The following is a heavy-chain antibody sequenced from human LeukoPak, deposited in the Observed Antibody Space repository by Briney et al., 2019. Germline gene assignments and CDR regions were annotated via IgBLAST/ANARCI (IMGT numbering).Heavy chain of an antibody. CDR2: MNPNSGNT. Sequence: ASVKVSCKASGYTFTSYDINWVRQATGQGLEWMGWMNPNSGNTGYAQKFQGRVTMTTDTSTSTAYMELRSLRSDDTAVYYCARGRSGYYGAFDIWGQGTMVTVSS. J-gene: IGHJ3*02. CDR1: GYTFTSYD. V-gene: IGHV1-8*01. CDR3: ARGRSGYYGAFDI. D-gene: IGHD3-3*01.